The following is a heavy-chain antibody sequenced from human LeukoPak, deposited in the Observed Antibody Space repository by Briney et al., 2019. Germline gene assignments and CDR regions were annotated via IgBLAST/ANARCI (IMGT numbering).Heavy chain of an antibody. J-gene: IGHJ4*02. CDR3: TRDLPYSSSWESIDY. D-gene: IGHD6-13*01. CDR1: GYTFTSYG. CDR2: ISAYNGNT. V-gene: IGHV1-18*01. Sequence: RASVTVSYKASGYTFTSYGINWVRQAPGQGPEWMGWISAYNGNTKYAQNLQGRVTMTTDTSTSTAYMELRSLRSDDTAVYYCTRDLPYSSSWESIDYWGQGTLVTVSS.